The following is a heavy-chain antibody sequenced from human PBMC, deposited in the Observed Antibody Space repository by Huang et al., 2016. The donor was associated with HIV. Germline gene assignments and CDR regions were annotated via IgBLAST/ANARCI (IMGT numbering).Heavy chain of an antibody. Sequence: QVQLQESGPGLVKPSQTLSLTCTVSGASFRNSGCWWSWIRQPPGKGPELIGYIFHTGTSYYNPSLKSRATMSIDTSKNEFSLKVTSGTAADTAVYYCATLGNTYGNSLDNWGQGTLVTVSS. J-gene: IGHJ4*02. CDR2: IFHTGTS. D-gene: IGHD1-1*01. CDR3: ATLGNTYGNSLDN. V-gene: IGHV4-30-4*01. CDR1: GASFRNSGCW.